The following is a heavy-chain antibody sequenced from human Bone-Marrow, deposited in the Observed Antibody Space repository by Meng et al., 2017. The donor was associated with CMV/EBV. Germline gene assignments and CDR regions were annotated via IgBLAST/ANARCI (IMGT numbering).Heavy chain of an antibody. CDR2: IYYTGDT. CDR1: GGSINSIDYY. Sequence: LRLSCTVSGGSINSIDYYWSWIRQPPGKSPEWLGFIYYTGDTYYNPSLKSRLTMSIDTSKNQFSLRLSSGTAADTAVYYCARAPYGDNWGRQFDWWGPGILVTVSS. J-gene: IGHJ4*02. CDR3: ARAPYGDNWGRQFDW. V-gene: IGHV4-30-4*08. D-gene: IGHD5-24*01.